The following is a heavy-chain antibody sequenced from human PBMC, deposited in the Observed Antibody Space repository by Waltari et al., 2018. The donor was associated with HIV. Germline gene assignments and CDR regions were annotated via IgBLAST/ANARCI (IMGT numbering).Heavy chain of an antibody. J-gene: IGHJ6*02. V-gene: IGHV4-39*01. CDR1: GGSISSSSYY. CDR3: ARHSTYSSSWYDYYYGMDV. D-gene: IGHD6-13*01. Sequence: QLQLQESGPGLVKPSETLSLTCTVSGGSISSSSYYWGWIRQPPGKGLEWIGSIYYSGSTYYNPSLKSRVTISVDTSKNQFSLKLSSVTAADTAVYYCARHSTYSSSWYDYYYGMDVWGQGTTVTVSS. CDR2: IYYSGST.